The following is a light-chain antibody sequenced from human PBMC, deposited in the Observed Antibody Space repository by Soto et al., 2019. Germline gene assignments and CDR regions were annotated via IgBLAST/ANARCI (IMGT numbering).Light chain of an antibody. CDR2: EVS. CDR3: MQSTQLPPT. CDR1: QSLMHITGETF. J-gene: IGKJ5*01. V-gene: IGKV2D-29*02. Sequence: DVVISHTPLSLSVAPLHPASISSKPGQSLMHITGETFLFWYLQKPGQSPQLLIDEVSTRVSGVPDRFSGSGSGTDFTLEISRVETDDVGIYYCMQSTQLPPTFGQGTRLEIK.